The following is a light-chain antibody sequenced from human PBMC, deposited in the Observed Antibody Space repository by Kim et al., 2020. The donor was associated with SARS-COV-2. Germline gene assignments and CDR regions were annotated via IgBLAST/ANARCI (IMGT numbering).Light chain of an antibody. CDR1: QSLVYRDGNTY. Sequence: PASISCRSSQSLVYRDGNTYLTWFHQRPGQAPRRLVYKVSSRDSGVPDRFSGSGSGTDFTLKISRVEAEDVGIYYGMQGTHWPPTFGQGTKVDIK. V-gene: IGKV2-30*01. CDR3: MQGTHWPPT. J-gene: IGKJ1*01. CDR2: KVS.